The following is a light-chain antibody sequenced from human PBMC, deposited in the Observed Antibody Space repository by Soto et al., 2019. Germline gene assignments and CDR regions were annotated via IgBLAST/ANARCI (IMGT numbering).Light chain of an antibody. V-gene: IGLV2-8*01. Sequence: QSALTQPPSASGSPGQSVTISCTGTSSDVGGYNYVSWYQQHSGKAPELIIYEVNKRPSGVPARFSGSKSGNTASLTVSGLQAEDEADYYCSSHAGSNHVVFGGGTKLTVL. CDR2: EVN. J-gene: IGLJ2*01. CDR3: SSHAGSNHVV. CDR1: SSDVGGYNY.